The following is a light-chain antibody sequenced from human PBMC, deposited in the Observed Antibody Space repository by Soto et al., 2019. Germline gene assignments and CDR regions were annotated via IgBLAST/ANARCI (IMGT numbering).Light chain of an antibody. CDR2: EGG. CDR3: SSYSDTSSVV. J-gene: IGLJ2*01. CDR1: SSDVGSYNL. V-gene: IGLV2-23*01. Sequence: LTQPASVSGSPGQSITISCTGSSSDVGSYNLVSWYQQHPGKAPKLMIYEGGKRPSGVSNRFSGSKSGNTASLTISILQAEDEAVYYCSSYSDTSSVVIGGGTKLTVL.